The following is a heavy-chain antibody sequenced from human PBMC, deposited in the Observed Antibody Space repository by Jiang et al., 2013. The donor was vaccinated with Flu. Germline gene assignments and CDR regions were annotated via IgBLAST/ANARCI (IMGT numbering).Heavy chain of an antibody. CDR3: ARGTTGYDGIVVVPAADLYFDS. Sequence: GSGLVKPSQTLSLTCTVSGGSISSGDYYWNWIRQYPGKGLEWIGYTYYSGSTYYNPSLKSRVDMSIETSKNQFSLTLSSVTAADTAVYYCARGTTGYDGIVVVPAADLYFDSVGQGPWSAVSS. V-gene: IGHV4-31*03. J-gene: IGHJ4*03. CDR1: GGSISSGDYY. CDR2: TYYSGST. D-gene: IGHD2-2*01.